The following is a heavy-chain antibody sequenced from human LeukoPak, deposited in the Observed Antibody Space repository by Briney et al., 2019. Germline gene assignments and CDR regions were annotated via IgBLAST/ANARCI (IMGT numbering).Heavy chain of an antibody. J-gene: IGHJ4*02. CDR3: ARVEAVAGNSFDY. D-gene: IGHD6-19*01. V-gene: IGHV5-51*01. CDR2: IYPGDSDT. CDR1: GYSFTSCW. Sequence: HGESLKIPCKGSGYSFTSCWIGWVRQMPGKGLEWMGIIYPGDSDTRYSPSFQGQVTISADKSISTAYLQWSSLKASDTAMYYCARVEAVAGNSFDYWGQGTLVTVSS.